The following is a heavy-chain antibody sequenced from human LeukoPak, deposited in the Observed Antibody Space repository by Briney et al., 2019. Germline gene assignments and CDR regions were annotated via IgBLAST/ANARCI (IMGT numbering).Heavy chain of an antibody. Sequence: ASVKVSCKASGYTFTSYDINWVRQATGQGLEWMGWMNPNSGNTGYAQKFQGRVTITRNTSISTAYMELSSLRSEDTAVYYCARDPDDSSGYYYPGYWGQGTLVTVSS. V-gene: IGHV1-8*03. CDR1: GYTFTSYD. D-gene: IGHD3-22*01. CDR2: MNPNSGNT. J-gene: IGHJ4*02. CDR3: ARDPDDSSGYYYPGY.